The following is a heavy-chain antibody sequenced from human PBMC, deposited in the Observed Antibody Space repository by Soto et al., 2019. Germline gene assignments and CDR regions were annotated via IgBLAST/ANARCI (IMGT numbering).Heavy chain of an antibody. CDR2: ISGSGGST. CDR3: AKAHYYDSSGYPGFDY. V-gene: IGHV3-23*01. D-gene: IGHD3-22*01. J-gene: IGHJ4*02. CDR1: GFTFSSYA. Sequence: GSLRLSCAASGFTFSSYAMSWVRQAPGKGLEWVSAISGSGGSTYYADSVKGRFTISRDNSKNTLYLQMNSLRAEDTAVYYCAKAHYYDSSGYPGFDYWGQGTLVTVSS.